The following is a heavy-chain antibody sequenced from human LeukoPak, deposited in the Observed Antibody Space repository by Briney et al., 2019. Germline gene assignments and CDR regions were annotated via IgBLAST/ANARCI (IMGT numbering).Heavy chain of an antibody. CDR2: ISRSSDNI. CDR1: GFTFTIHT. CDR3: TREFSVVANFDY. V-gene: IGHV3-21*01. Sequence: PGGSLRLSCVDSGFTFTIHTMNWVRQAPGKGLEWVSSISRSSDNIRYADSVKGRFTISRDNAKNSLYLQMNSLRAEDTAMYYCTREFSVVANFDYWGQGTLVTVSS. J-gene: IGHJ4*02. D-gene: IGHD2-21*01.